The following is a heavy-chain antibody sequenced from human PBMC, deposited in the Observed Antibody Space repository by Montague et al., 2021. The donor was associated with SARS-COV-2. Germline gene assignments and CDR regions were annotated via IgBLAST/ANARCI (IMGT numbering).Heavy chain of an antibody. CDR1: GASISSSENS. CDR2: IFYSGTT. CDR3: ARHVTFGGVVVALDY. Sequence: SETLSLTCTVSGASISSSENSWGWIRQSPGKGLEWFGSIFYSGTTYSNPSLRSRIAISVDTSKNQSSLKVTSVTAADTAVYYCARHVTFGGVVVALDYWGQGHLVSVSS. D-gene: IGHD3-16*02. V-gene: IGHV4-39*01. J-gene: IGHJ4*02.